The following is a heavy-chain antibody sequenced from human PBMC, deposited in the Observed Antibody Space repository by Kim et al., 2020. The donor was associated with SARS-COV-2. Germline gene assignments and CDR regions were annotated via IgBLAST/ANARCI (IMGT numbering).Heavy chain of an antibody. D-gene: IGHD4-4*01. CDR1: GFTFSSYW. CDR2: IKQDGSEK. Sequence: GGSLRLSCAASGFTFSSYWMSWVRQAPGKGLEWVANIKQDGSEKYYVDSVKGRFTISRDNAKNSLYLQMNSLRAEDTAVYYCARDRAPYSYWYFDLWGRGTLVTVSS. V-gene: IGHV3-7*03. CDR3: ARDRAPYSYWYFDL. J-gene: IGHJ2*01.